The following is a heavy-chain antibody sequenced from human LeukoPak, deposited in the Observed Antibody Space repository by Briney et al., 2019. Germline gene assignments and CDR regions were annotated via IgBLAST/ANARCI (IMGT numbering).Heavy chain of an antibody. Sequence: GGSLRLSCAASGFTFSSYAMHWVRQAPGKGLEWVAVISYDGSNKYYADSVKGRFTISRDNSKNTLYLQMNSLRAEDTAVYYCARGTHYDILTGYRYYYYYGMDVWGQGTTVTVSS. V-gene: IGHV3-30-3*01. CDR1: GFTFSSYA. D-gene: IGHD3-9*01. CDR2: ISYDGSNK. CDR3: ARGTHYDILTGYRYYYYYGMDV. J-gene: IGHJ6*02.